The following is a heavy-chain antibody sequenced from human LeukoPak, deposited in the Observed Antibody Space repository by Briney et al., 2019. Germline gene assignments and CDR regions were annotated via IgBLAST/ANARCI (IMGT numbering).Heavy chain of an antibody. V-gene: IGHV3-9*01. Sequence: PGGSLRLSCAASGFTFDDYAMYWVRQAPGKGLEWVSYITWNSDNIGYADSVKGRFTISRDNAKNSLYLQMNSLRAEDTAVYYCARDHIGGSFDYWGQGTLVTVSS. CDR3: ARDHIGGSFDY. J-gene: IGHJ4*02. CDR2: ITWNSDNI. CDR1: GFTFDDYA. D-gene: IGHD3-3*01.